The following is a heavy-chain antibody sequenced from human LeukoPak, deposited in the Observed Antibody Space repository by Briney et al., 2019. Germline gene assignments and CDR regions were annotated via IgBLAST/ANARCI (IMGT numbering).Heavy chain of an antibody. CDR3: AKDLLEWFGISYYYGMDV. CDR1: GFTFSSYA. J-gene: IGHJ6*04. CDR2: ISGSGGST. Sequence: GGSLRLSCAASGFTFSSYAMSWVRQAPGKGLEWVSAISGSGGSTYYADSVKSRFTISRDNSKNTLYLQMNSLRAEDTAVYYCAKDLLEWFGISYYYGMDVWGKGTTVTVSS. D-gene: IGHD3-10*01. V-gene: IGHV3-23*01.